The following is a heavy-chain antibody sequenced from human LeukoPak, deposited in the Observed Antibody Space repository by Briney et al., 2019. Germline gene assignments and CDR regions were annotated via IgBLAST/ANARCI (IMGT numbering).Heavy chain of an antibody. J-gene: IGHJ3*02. D-gene: IGHD3-10*01. V-gene: IGHV3-48*04. Sequence: GGSLRLSCAASGFTFSSYSMNWVRQAPGKGLEWVSYISSGSSTIYYADSVQGRFTISTDNARNSLYLQMNSLRAEDTAVYYCASDNRVYGSGSYAFDIWGQGTMVTVSS. CDR1: GFTFSSYS. CDR2: ISSGSSTI. CDR3: ASDNRVYGSGSYAFDI.